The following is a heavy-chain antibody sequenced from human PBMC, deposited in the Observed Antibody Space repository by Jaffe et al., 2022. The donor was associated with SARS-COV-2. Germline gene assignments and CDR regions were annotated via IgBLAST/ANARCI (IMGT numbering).Heavy chain of an antibody. CDR2: IWYDGSNK. V-gene: IGHV3-33*01. J-gene: IGHJ6*02. CDR1: GFTFSSYG. CDR3: ARAILYGSGSYMHYYYYGMDV. Sequence: QVQLVESGGGVVQPGRSLRLSCAASGFTFSSYGMHWVRQAPGKGLEWVAVIWYDGSNKYYADSVKGRFTISRDNSKNTLYLQMNSLRAEDTAVYYCARAILYGSGSYMHYYYYGMDVWGQGTTVTVSS. D-gene: IGHD3-10*01.